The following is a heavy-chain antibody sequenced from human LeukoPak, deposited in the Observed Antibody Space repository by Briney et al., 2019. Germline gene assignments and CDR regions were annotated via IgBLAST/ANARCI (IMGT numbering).Heavy chain of an antibody. J-gene: IGHJ4*02. Sequence: GGSLRLSCGASGIAFSSYGMHWVRQAPGKVLEWVASISSDGSNKYYADSVKGRITISRDNSKNTLYLQMNSLRIEDTAVYYCAKGGEVSSWYKRLKLYFDYWGQGTLVTVSS. D-gene: IGHD6-13*01. CDR3: AKGGEVSSWYKRLKLYFDY. CDR1: GIAFSSYG. CDR2: ISSDGSNK. V-gene: IGHV3-30*18.